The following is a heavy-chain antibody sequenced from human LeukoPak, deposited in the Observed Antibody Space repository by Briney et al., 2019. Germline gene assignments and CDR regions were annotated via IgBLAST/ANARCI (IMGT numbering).Heavy chain of an antibody. CDR1: GFTFSSHA. CDR2: VSTSGATT. CDR3: AKDAGEGSGWNYFDY. J-gene: IGHJ4*02. Sequence: GGSLRLSCAASGFTFSSHAMNWVRQAPGKGLEWVSTVSTSGATTYYADSVRGRFTISRDNSKNTVYLQMNSLRAEDTAVYYCAKDAGEGSGWNYFDYWGQGTLVTVSS. D-gene: IGHD6-25*01. V-gene: IGHV3-23*01.